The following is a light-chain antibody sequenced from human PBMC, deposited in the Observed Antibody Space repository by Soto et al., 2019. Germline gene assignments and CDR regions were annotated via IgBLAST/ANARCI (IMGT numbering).Light chain of an antibody. CDR3: LLYYGGAVV. J-gene: IGLJ2*01. CDR1: TGAVTSGYY. Sequence: QAVVTQEPSLTVSPGGTVTLTCASSTGAVTSGYYPNWFQQKPGQAPRALIYSTSNKYFWTPARFSGSLLGGKAALTLSGVQPEDEAEYYCLLYYGGAVVFGGGTQLTVL. V-gene: IGLV7-43*01. CDR2: STS.